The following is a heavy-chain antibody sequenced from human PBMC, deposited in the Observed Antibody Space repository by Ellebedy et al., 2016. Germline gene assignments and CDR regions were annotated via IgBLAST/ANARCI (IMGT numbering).Heavy chain of an antibody. CDR3: ARSCNSGWSLLQSFDL. V-gene: IGHV5-51*01. CDR2: IYPGDSDT. Sequence: GESLKISXKGSGYIFTSYWIGWVRQMPGKGLEWMGIIYPGDSDTRYSPSFQGQVTISADKSISTAYLQWSSLKASDTAMYYCARSCNSGWSLLQSFDLWGRGTLVTVSS. J-gene: IGHJ2*01. CDR1: GYIFTSYW. D-gene: IGHD6-19*01.